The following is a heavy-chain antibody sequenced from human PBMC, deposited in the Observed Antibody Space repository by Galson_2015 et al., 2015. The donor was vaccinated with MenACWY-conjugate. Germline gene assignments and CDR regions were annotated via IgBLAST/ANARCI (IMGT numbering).Heavy chain of an antibody. CDR3: AREPYCSSTSCRNRHFDY. Sequence: SLRLSCAASGFTFSDHYMDWVRQAPGKGLEWVGRTRNKANSYTTEYAASVKGRFTISRDDSKNSLYLQMNSLKTEDTAVYYCAREPYCSSTSCRNRHFDYWGQGTLVTVSS. CDR1: GFTFSDHY. J-gene: IGHJ4*02. D-gene: IGHD2-2*01. CDR2: TRNKANSYTT. V-gene: IGHV3-72*01.